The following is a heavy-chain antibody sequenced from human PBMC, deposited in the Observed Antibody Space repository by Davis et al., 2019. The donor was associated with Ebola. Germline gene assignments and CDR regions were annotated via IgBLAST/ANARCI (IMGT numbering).Heavy chain of an antibody. D-gene: IGHD3-22*01. V-gene: IGHV3-15*01. J-gene: IGHJ4*02. CDR1: GFTFSNAW. CDR2: IKSKTDGGTT. Sequence: PGGSLRLSCAASGFTFSNAWMSWVRQAPGKGLEWVGRIKSKTDGGTTDYAAPVKGRFTISRDDSKNTLYLQMNSLKTEDTAVYYRTTDSDSSGYSSSVDYFDYWGQGTLVTVSS. CDR3: TTDSDSSGYSSSVDYFDY.